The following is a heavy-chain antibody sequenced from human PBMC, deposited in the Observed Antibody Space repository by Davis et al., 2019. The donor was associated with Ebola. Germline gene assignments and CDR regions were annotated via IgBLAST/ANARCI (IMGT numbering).Heavy chain of an antibody. Sequence: GESLKISCAASGFNFRSYWMGWVRQAPGKGLEWVANINQDGSEPKYVDSVKGRFTISRDNAKNSLYLQMNSLRAEDTAVYYCARDLPHYDSSGSWFDPWGQGTLVTVSS. J-gene: IGHJ5*02. V-gene: IGHV3-7*01. CDR1: GFNFRSYW. D-gene: IGHD3-22*01. CDR3: ARDLPHYDSSGSWFDP. CDR2: INQDGSEP.